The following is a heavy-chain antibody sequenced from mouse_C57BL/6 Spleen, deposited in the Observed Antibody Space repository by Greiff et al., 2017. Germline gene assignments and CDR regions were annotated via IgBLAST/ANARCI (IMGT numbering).Heavy chain of an antibody. D-gene: IGHD1-1*01. V-gene: IGHV5-17*01. CDR2: ISSGCSTV. CDR1: GFSFSDYG. J-gene: IGHJ4*01. CDR3: ARPRSSYPSYAMDY. Sequence: DVQLVESGGGLVQPGGSLKLSCAASGFSFSDYGMHWVRQAPEKGLEWVAYISSGCSTVYYADTVKGRFTISRDKAKNTRLLQMTSLRSEDTAMYYYARPRSSYPSYAMDYWGQGTSVTVSS.